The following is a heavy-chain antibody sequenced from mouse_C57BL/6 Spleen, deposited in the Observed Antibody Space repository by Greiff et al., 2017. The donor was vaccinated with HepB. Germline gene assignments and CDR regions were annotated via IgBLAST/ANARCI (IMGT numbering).Heavy chain of an antibody. Sequence: VQLQQSGPELVKPGASVKISCKASGYSFTDYNMNWVKQSNGKSLEWIGVINPNYGTTSYNQKFKGKATLTADKSSSTAYMELRSLTSEDSAVYFCARPDSSGYDYWGQGTTLTVSS. V-gene: IGHV1-39*01. CDR2: INPNYGTT. CDR1: GYSFTDYN. D-gene: IGHD3-2*02. CDR3: ARPDSSGYDY. J-gene: IGHJ2*01.